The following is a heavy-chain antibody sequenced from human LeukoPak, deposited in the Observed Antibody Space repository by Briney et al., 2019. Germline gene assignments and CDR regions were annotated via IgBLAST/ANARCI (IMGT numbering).Heavy chain of an antibody. CDR3: ARTKGPVLSPVIDY. Sequence: PGGSLRLSCAASGFPYSGYSMNWVRQAPGKGLEWVSSISSSSSYISYADSVKGRFTISRDNAKNSLYLRMNSLRAEDTAVYYCARTKGPVLSPVIDYWGQGTLVTVSS. J-gene: IGHJ4*02. D-gene: IGHD1-14*01. CDR1: GFPYSGYS. V-gene: IGHV3-21*01. CDR2: ISSSSSYI.